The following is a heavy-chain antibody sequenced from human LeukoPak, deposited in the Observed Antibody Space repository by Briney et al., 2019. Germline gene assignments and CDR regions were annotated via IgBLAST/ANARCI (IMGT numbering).Heavy chain of an antibody. CDR2: ISAYNGNT. V-gene: IGHV1-18*01. Sequence: ASVKVSCKASGYTFISYGISWVRQAPGQGLEWMGWISAYNGNTNYAQKLQGRVTMTTDTSTSTAYMELRSLRSDDTAVYYCARGREDYDFWSGYFNWFDPWGQGTLVTVSS. D-gene: IGHD3-3*01. CDR3: ARGREDYDFWSGYFNWFDP. CDR1: GYTFISYG. J-gene: IGHJ5*02.